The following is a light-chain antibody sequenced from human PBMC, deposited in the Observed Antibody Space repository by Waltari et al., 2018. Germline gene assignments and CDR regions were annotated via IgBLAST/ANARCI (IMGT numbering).Light chain of an antibody. J-gene: IGKJ4*01. CDR3: QQRSNWPLT. V-gene: IGKV3-11*01. CDR1: QSISSY. CDR2: DAS. Sequence: SCRASQSISSYLAWYQHKPGQAPRLLIHDASIRDTGIPARFSGSGSETDFTLTISRLEPEDFAVYYCQQRSNWPLTFGGGTKVEIK.